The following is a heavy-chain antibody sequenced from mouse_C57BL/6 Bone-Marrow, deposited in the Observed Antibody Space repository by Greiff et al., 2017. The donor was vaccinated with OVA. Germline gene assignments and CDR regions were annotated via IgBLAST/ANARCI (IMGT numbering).Heavy chain of an antibody. J-gene: IGHJ2*01. CDR1: GFTFSSYA. D-gene: IGHD1-1*01. CDR2: ISDGGSYT. Sequence: EVQVVESGGGLVKPGGSLKLSCAASGFTFSSYAMSWVRQTPEKRLEWVATISDGGSYTYYPDNVKGRFTISRDNAKNNLYLQMSHLKSEDTAMYYCARYYYYGYYFDYWGQGTTLTVSS. V-gene: IGHV5-4*01. CDR3: ARYYYYGYYFDY.